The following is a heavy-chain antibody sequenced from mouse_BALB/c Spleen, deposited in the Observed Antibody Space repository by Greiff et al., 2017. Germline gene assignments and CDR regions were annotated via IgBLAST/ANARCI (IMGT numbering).Heavy chain of an antibody. J-gene: IGHJ3*01. CDR2: ILPGSGST. CDR1: GYTFSSYW. D-gene: IGHD2-4*01. Sequence: QVQLQQSGAELMKPGASVKISCKATGYTFSSYWIEWVKQRPGHGLEWIGEILPGSGSTNYNEKFKGKATFTADTSSNTAYMQLSSLTSEDSAVYYCARTTMITGGFAYWGQGTLVTVSA. CDR3: ARTTMITGGFAY. V-gene: IGHV1-9*01.